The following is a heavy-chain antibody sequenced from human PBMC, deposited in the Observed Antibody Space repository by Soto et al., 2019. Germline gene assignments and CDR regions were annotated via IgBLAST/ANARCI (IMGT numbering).Heavy chain of an antibody. J-gene: IGHJ5*02. CDR3: ARKGPRAARPNH. Sequence: QVQLVESGGGLVRPGGSLRLSCAASGFTFRDYDMSWIRQAPGKGLEWVSCISSSGNVTNYADSVKGRFTISRDNAQNSLYGEMNSLRVEDTAVYYCARKGPRAARPNHWGQGTLVTVSS. V-gene: IGHV3-11*01. D-gene: IGHD6-6*01. CDR2: ISSSGNVT. CDR1: GFTFRDYD.